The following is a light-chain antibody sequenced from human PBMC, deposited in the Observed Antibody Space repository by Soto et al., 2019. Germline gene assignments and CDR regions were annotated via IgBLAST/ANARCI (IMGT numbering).Light chain of an antibody. CDR1: QSIRTW. Sequence: DIRMTQSLSTLSASVGDRVTITCRASQSIRTWLAWYQQKPGKAPNLLISKASTLESGVPSRFSGSGSGTEFTLTISSLQPDDFATYSCQQYHSYPWTFGQGTKVEIK. V-gene: IGKV1-5*03. CDR3: QQYHSYPWT. CDR2: KAS. J-gene: IGKJ1*01.